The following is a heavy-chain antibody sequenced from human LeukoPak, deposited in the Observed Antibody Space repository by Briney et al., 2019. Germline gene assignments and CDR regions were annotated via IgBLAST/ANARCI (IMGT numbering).Heavy chain of an antibody. D-gene: IGHD1-1*01. V-gene: IGHV4-39*01. Sequence: SETLSLTCTVSGGSISSSSNYWGWIRQPPGKGLEWIGSIYYSGTTYYNPSLKSRVTISVYTSKNQFSLKLRSVTAADTSVYYCARVPGGALNWFDPWGQGTLVTVSS. CDR3: ARVPGGALNWFDP. CDR2: IYYSGTT. CDR1: GGSISSSSNY. J-gene: IGHJ5*02.